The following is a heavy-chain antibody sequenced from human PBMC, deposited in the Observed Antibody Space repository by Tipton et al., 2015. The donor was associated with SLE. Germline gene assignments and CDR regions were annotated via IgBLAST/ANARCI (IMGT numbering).Heavy chain of an antibody. CDR2: IYTSGST. Sequence: LRLSCTVSGGSISSYYWSWIRQPAGKGLEWIGRIYTSGSTNYNPSLKSRVTMSVDTSKNQFSLKLSSVTAADTAVYYCARDFWDSHWYFDLWGRGTLVTVSS. CDR3: ARDFWDSHWYFDL. CDR1: GGSISSYY. J-gene: IGHJ2*01. D-gene: IGHD3-3*01. V-gene: IGHV4-4*07.